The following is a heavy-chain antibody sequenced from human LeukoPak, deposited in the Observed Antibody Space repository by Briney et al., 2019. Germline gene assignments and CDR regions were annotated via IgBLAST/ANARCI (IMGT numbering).Heavy chain of an antibody. V-gene: IGHV4-34*01. J-gene: IGHJ5*02. CDR1: GGSFSGYY. Sequence: SETLSLTCAVYGGSFSGYYWSWIRQPPGKGLEWIGEINHSGSTNYNPSLKSRVTISVDTSKNQFSLKLSSVTAADTAVNYCARALTYYYGSGSYRNWFDPWGQGTLVTVSS. D-gene: IGHD3-10*01. CDR2: INHSGST. CDR3: ARALTYYYGSGSYRNWFDP.